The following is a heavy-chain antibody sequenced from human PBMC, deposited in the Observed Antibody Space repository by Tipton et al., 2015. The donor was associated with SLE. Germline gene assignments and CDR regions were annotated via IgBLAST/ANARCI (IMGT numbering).Heavy chain of an antibody. CDR3: ARDAKCPITSAEYFDL. Sequence: TLSLTCTVSGGSISSGGYYWSWIRQHPGKGLEWIGYTYYSGNTYYNPSLKSRVIISVDTSENQFSLKLSSVTAADTAVYYCARDAKCPITSAEYFDLWGRGTQVTVSS. D-gene: IGHD5-24*01. CDR2: TYYSGNT. V-gene: IGHV4-31*03. CDR1: GGSISSGGYY. J-gene: IGHJ2*01.